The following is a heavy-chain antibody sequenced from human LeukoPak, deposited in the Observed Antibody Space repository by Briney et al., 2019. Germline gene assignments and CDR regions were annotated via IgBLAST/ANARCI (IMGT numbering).Heavy chain of an antibody. Sequence: PGGSLRLSCAASGFTFSSYGMHWVRQAPGKGLKWVAVISYDGSNKYYADSVKGRFTISRDNSKNTLYLQMNSLRAEDTAVYYCAKDRQASYSSGWNDYWGQGTLVTVSS. CDR3: AKDRQASYSSGWNDY. D-gene: IGHD6-19*01. CDR1: GFTFSSYG. CDR2: ISYDGSNK. V-gene: IGHV3-30*18. J-gene: IGHJ4*02.